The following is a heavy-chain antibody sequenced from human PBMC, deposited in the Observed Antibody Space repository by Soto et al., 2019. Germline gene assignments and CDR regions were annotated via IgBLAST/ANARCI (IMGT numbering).Heavy chain of an antibody. CDR3: ARDATYYYGSGSPWGAFDI. D-gene: IGHD3-10*01. CDR1: GFTVSSNY. CDR2: IYSGGST. V-gene: IGHV3-53*04. Sequence: GGSLRLSCAASGFTVSSNYMSWVRQAPGKGLEWVSVIYSGGSTYYADSVKGRFTISRHNSKNTLYLQMNSLRAEDTAVYYCARDATYYYGSGSPWGAFDIWGQGTMVTVSS. J-gene: IGHJ3*02.